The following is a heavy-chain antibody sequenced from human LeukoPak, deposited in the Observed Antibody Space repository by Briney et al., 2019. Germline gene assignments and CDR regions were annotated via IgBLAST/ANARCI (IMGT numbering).Heavy chain of an antibody. CDR2: ITPYNGNT. V-gene: IGHV1-18*01. Sequence: ASVKVSCKASGYTFTNFGISWVRQAPGQGLEWMGWITPYNGNTNYAQTLQGRVTMTTDTSTSTAYMELRSLRSDDTAVYYCARVDSSNWYEYHGYFDYWGQGTLVTVSS. D-gene: IGHD6-13*01. CDR3: ARVDSSNWYEYHGYFDY. J-gene: IGHJ4*02. CDR1: GYTFTNFG.